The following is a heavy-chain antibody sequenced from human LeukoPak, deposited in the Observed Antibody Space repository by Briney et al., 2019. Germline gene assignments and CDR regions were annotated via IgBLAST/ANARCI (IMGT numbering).Heavy chain of an antibody. CDR3: ARDFFTSGTPPYYFDY. D-gene: IGHD1-7*01. Sequence: PGGSLRLSCVASGFTFSSYWMHWVRQVPGKGLVWVSRINSDGSSTTYADSVKGRFTISRDNAKNTLYLQMNSLRAEDTAVYYCARDFFTSGTPPYYFDYWGQGTLVTVSS. V-gene: IGHV3-74*01. J-gene: IGHJ4*02. CDR1: GFTFSSYW. CDR2: INSDGSST.